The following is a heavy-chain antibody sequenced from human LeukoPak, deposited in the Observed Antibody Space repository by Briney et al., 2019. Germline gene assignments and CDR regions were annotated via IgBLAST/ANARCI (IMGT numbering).Heavy chain of an antibody. CDR3: ARGYWFYFDY. CDR1: GFTFSSYE. J-gene: IGHJ4*02. V-gene: IGHV3-48*03. D-gene: IGHD2-8*02. Sequence: GGSLRLSCAASGFTFSSYEMNWVRQAPGKGLEWVSYISSSGSTIYYADSVKGRFTISRDNAKNSLYLQMNSLRAEDTAVYYCARGYWFYFDYWGQGTPVTVSS. CDR2: ISSSGSTI.